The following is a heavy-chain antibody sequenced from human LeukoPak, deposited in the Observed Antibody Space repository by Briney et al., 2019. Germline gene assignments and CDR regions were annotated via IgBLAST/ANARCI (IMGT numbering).Heavy chain of an antibody. J-gene: IGHJ4*02. CDR3: ASGGDYSSFDY. CDR2: IDPSDSYA. D-gene: IGHD4-17*01. V-gene: IGHV5-10-1*01. CDR1: GYSFNSYL. Sequence: GESLKICCQGSGYSFNSYLISWVRQMPGKGLEWMGKIDPSDSYANYSPSFQGHVTFSADKSISSAYLQWSSLKASDTAMYYCASGGDYSSFDYWGQGTLVTVSS.